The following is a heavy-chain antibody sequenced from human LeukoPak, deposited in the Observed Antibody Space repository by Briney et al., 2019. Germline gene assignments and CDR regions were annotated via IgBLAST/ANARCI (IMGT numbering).Heavy chain of an antibody. V-gene: IGHV4-59*01. CDR3: ARARGRPSGYLDY. CDR2: IYYSGST. Sequence: PSETLSLTCTVSGGSISSYYWSWIRLPPGKGLEWIGYIYYSGSTNYNPSLKSRVTISVDTSKNQFSLKLSSVTAADTAVYYCARARGRPSGYLDYWGQGTLVTVSS. J-gene: IGHJ4*02. D-gene: IGHD3-22*01. CDR1: GGSISSYY.